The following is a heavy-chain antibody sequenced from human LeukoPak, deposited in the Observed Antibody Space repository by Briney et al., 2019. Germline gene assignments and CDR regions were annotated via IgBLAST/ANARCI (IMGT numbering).Heavy chain of an antibody. Sequence: SETLSLTCTVSGGSISSYYWSWIRQPAGKGLEWIGRIYTSGSTNYNPFLKSRVTISVDKSKNQFSLKLSSVTAADTAVYYCARESEILGALYWGQGTLVTVSS. J-gene: IGHJ4*02. CDR3: ARESEILGALY. CDR1: GGSISSYY. CDR2: IYTSGST. D-gene: IGHD1-26*01. V-gene: IGHV4-4*07.